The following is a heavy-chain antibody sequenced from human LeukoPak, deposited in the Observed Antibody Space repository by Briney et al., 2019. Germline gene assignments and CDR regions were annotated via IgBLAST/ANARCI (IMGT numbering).Heavy chain of an antibody. CDR2: FHPEDGET. J-gene: IGHJ4*02. Sequence: ASVKVSCKVSGYTLTESSMHWVRQAPGKGLEWMGGFHPEDGETIYAQKFQGRLTMTEDTSTDTAYMELSSLRSEDTAVYYCAGHYDFWSGLPDYWGQGTLVTVSS. CDR1: GYTLTESS. D-gene: IGHD3-3*01. V-gene: IGHV1-24*01. CDR3: AGHYDFWSGLPDY.